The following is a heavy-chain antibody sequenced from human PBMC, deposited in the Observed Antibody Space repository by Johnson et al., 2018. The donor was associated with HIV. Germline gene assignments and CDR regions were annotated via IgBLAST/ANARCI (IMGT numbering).Heavy chain of an antibody. CDR3: LYPSDAFDI. Sequence: QVQLVESGGGVVQPGRSLRLSCAASGFTFSSYAMHWVRQAPGKGLEWVAVISYDGSNKYYADSVKGRFTISRDNSKNTLYLQMNSLRAEDTAVYYCLYPSDAFDIWGQGTMVTVSS. CDR2: ISYDGSNK. D-gene: IGHD2-2*01. CDR1: GFTFSSYA. V-gene: IGHV3-30-3*01. J-gene: IGHJ3*02.